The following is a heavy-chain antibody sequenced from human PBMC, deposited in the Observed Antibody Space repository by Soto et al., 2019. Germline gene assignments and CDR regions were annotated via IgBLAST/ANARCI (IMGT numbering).Heavy chain of an antibody. J-gene: IGHJ5*02. CDR1: GFTFSGYS. CDR3: ARIGHGFTFGGGFDP. Sequence: QVQLVESGGGVVQPATSLRLSCAASGFTFSGYSMVWARQAAGKGLEWLTAITHDGGTKAYTDSVKGRFTISRDDSKNTLFLQMNSLRLEDTAVYYCARIGHGFTFGGGFDPWGQGTLVIVSS. D-gene: IGHD2-15*01. V-gene: IGHV3-30*03. CDR2: ITHDGGTK.